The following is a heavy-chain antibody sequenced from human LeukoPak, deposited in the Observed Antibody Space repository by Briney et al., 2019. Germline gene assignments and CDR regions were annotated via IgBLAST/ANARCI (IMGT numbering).Heavy chain of an antibody. CDR1: GASVNGSY. Sequence: SETLSLTCTVSGASVNGSYWSWVRQPPGKGLEWVGNIYSTHNTKYNPSLVSRLIISQDTSKNQLFLRLASVTAEDTAVYYCARAAVVVTAIAFDYWGQGTLVTVSS. J-gene: IGHJ4*02. D-gene: IGHD2-21*02. CDR2: IYSTHNT. CDR3: ARAAVVVTAIAFDY. V-gene: IGHV4-59*02.